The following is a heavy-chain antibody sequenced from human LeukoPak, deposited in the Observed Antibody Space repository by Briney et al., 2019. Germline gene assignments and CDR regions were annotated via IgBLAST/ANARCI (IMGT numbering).Heavy chain of an antibody. CDR1: GFTFSNYA. D-gene: IGHD4-17*01. Sequence: PGGSLRLSCAASGFTFSNYAMSWVRQAPGKGLEWVSTISDSGGGTYYADSVKGRFTISRDNSRNMLYLQMNSQRAEDTALYYCAKVWRDHGDFHAFDIWGQGTMVTVSS. V-gene: IGHV3-23*01. J-gene: IGHJ3*02. CDR2: ISDSGGGT. CDR3: AKVWRDHGDFHAFDI.